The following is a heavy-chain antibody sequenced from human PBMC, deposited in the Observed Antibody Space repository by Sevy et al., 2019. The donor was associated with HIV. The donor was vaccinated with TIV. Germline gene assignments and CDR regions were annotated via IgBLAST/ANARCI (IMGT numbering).Heavy chain of an antibody. CDR3: ARDTSSKPTYYFDY. Sequence: GGSLRLSCAASGFTFSSYSMNWVRQAPGKGLEWVSSISISSSYIYYADSVKGRFTISRDKAKNSLYLQMNSLRAEDTAVYYCARDTSSKPTYYFDYWGQGTLVTVSS. CDR1: GFTFSSYS. V-gene: IGHV3-21*01. CDR2: ISISSSYI. J-gene: IGHJ4*02. D-gene: IGHD6-13*01.